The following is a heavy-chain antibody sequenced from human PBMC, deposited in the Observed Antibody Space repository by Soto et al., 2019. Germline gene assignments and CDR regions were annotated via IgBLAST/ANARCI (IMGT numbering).Heavy chain of an antibody. CDR3: ARGRRTYYDFWSGYSSY. D-gene: IGHD3-3*01. J-gene: IGHJ4*02. Sequence: SVTLPLTWAVYGGSFSGYYWSWIRQPQGKGLEWIGEINHSGSTNYNPSLKSRVTISVDTSKNQFSLKLSSVTAADTAVYYCARGRRTYYDFWSGYSSYWGQGTLVTVSS. CDR1: GGSFSGYY. V-gene: IGHV4-34*01. CDR2: INHSGST.